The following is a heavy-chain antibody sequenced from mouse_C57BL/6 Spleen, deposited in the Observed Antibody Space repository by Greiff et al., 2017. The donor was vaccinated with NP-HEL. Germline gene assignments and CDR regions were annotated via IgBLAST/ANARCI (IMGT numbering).Heavy chain of an antibody. CDR1: GYTFTSYW. CDR2: IHPNSGST. CDR3: ARSDLRGAMDY. J-gene: IGHJ4*01. D-gene: IGHD1-1*01. V-gene: IGHV1-64*01. Sequence: QVHVKQPGAELVKPGASVKLSCKASGYTFTSYWMHWVKQRPGQGLEWIGMIHPNSGSTNYNEKFKSKATLTVDKSSSTSYMQLSSLTSEDSAVYYCARSDLRGAMDYWGQGTSVTVSS.